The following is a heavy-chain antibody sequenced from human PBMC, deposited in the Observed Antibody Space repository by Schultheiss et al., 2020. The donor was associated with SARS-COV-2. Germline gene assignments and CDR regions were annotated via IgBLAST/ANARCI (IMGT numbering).Heavy chain of an antibody. J-gene: IGHJ6*02. CDR3: ARDRMIVVAKDYYGMDV. V-gene: IGHV4-30-4*01. D-gene: IGHD3-22*01. CDR2: IYYSGST. CDR1: GGSISSGDYF. Sequence: SETLSLTCTVSGGSISSGDYFWSWIRQPPGKGLEWIGYIYYSGSTYYNPSLKSRVTISVDTSKNQFSLKLSSVTAADTAVYYCARDRMIVVAKDYYGMDVWGQGTTVTVSS.